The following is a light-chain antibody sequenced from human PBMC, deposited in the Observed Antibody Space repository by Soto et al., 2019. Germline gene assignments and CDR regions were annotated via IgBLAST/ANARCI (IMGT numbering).Light chain of an antibody. V-gene: IGKV3-20*01. Sequence: EIVLTQSPATLSLSPGERATLSCRASQSVSSSYLAWYQQTPGQAPRLLIYGASSRATGKPDKFSGSGSGTDFTRTISRLEPEDFAVYYCQQYGSSPPWTFGQGTKVEIK. J-gene: IGKJ1*01. CDR3: QQYGSSPPWT. CDR1: QSVSSSY. CDR2: GAS.